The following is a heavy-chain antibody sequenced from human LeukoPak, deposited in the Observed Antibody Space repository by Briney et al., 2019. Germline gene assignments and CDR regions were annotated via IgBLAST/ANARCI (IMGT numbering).Heavy chain of an antibody. CDR2: INHSGST. Sequence: PSETLSLTCAVYGGSFSGYYWSWIRQPPGKGLEWIGEINHSGSTNYNPSLKSRVTISVDTSKNQFSLKLSSVTAADTAVYYCAREGVGATVGGDAFDIWGQGTMVTVSS. D-gene: IGHD1-26*01. V-gene: IGHV4-34*01. J-gene: IGHJ3*02. CDR3: AREGVGATVGGDAFDI. CDR1: GGSFSGYY.